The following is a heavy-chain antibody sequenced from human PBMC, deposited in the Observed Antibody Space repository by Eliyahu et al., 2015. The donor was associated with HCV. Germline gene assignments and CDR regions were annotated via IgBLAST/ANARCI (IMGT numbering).Heavy chain of an antibody. J-gene: IGHJ4*02. CDR1: GFXXGGHT. V-gene: IGHV3-21*01. CDR3: ARDREAGNGYDNGPDY. Sequence: EVHLVESGGGLVKPGGSLXLSCAASGFXXGGHTMHWVRQAPGKGLEWVSSITRASSDIYYADSLKGRFTISRDNTKNSLYLQMNSLRVADTSVYYCARDREAGNGYDNGPDYWGQGTLVTVSS. CDR2: ITRASSDI. D-gene: IGHD5-12*01.